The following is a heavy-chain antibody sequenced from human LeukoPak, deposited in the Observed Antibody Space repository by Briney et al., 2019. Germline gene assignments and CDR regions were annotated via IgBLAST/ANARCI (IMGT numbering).Heavy chain of an antibody. CDR3: ARHGKYLT. CDR2: IYVRDSDS. Sequence: GDSLKISFQASDYDSWIGWVRQVPGKRREWIGMIYVRDSDSKHSPSCEGQVTFLADKSSRTAYLECSSLKDSATAMYYCARHGKYLTWGQGTLVTVSS. V-gene: IGHV5-51*01. J-gene: IGHJ4*02. CDR1: DYDSW. D-gene: IGHD2/OR15-2a*01.